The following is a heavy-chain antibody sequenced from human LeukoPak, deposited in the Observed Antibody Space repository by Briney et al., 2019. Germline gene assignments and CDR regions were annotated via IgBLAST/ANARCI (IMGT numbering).Heavy chain of an antibody. V-gene: IGHV5-51*01. CDR1: GYRFTSYW. Sequence: GESLKISCKGSGYRFTSYWIGWVRQMPGKGLEWMGIINPGDSDTRYSPSFQGQVTISADKSISTAYLQWSSLKASDTAMYYCARHPDCTRASCYVDYYGMDVWGQGTTVTVSS. CDR3: ARHPDCTRASCYVDYYGMDV. CDR2: INPGDSDT. J-gene: IGHJ6*02. D-gene: IGHD2-2*01.